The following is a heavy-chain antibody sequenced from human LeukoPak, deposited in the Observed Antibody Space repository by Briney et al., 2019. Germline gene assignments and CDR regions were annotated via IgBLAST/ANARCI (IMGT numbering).Heavy chain of an antibody. CDR3: ARGSFGSPYYYDSSGYYYKY. Sequence: SETLSLTRAFYGGSFSGYYWSWIPQPPRKGLEWIGEINHSERTNYNPSIKSRVTISVDTSKNQFSLELSSVTAADTAVYYCARGSFGSPYYYDSSGYYYKYWGQGTLVTVSS. J-gene: IGHJ4*02. V-gene: IGHV4-34*01. D-gene: IGHD3-22*01. CDR1: GGSFSGYY. CDR2: INHSERT.